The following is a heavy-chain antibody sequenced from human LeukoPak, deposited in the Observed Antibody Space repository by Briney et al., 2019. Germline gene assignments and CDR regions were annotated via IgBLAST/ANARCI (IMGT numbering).Heavy chain of an antibody. J-gene: IGHJ4*02. CDR3: ARLRFDFWSGYTHPYFDY. CDR1: GGSISSSSYY. CDR2: IYYSGST. V-gene: IGHV4-39*01. D-gene: IGHD3-3*01. Sequence: PSETLSLTCTVSGGSISSSSYYWGWIRQPPGKGLEWIGSIYYSGSTYYNPPLKSRVTISVDTSKIQFSLKLSSVAATDTAVYFCARLRFDFWSGYTHPYFDYWGQGTLVTVSS.